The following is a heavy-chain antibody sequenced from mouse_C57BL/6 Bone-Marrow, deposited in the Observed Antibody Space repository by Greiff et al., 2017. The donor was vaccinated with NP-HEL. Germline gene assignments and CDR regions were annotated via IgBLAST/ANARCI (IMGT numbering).Heavy chain of an antibody. D-gene: IGHD2-4*01. Sequence: QVQLKQSGAELVRPGTSVKVSCKASGYAFTNYLIEWVKQRPGQGLEWIGVINPGSGGTNYNEKFKGKATLTADKSSSTAYMQLSSLTSEDSAVYFCARWGLRHWYFDVWGTGTTVTVSS. CDR3: ARWGLRHWYFDV. V-gene: IGHV1-54*01. CDR2: INPGSGGT. CDR1: GYAFTNYL. J-gene: IGHJ1*03.